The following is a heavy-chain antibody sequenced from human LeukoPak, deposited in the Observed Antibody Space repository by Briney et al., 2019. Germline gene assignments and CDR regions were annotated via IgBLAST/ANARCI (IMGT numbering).Heavy chain of an antibody. V-gene: IGHV3-23*01. J-gene: IGHJ5*02. CDR2: ISGSGGST. D-gene: IGHD3-3*01. Sequence: GGSLRLSCVASGFTFSSYAMSWVRQAPGKGLEWVSAISGSGGSTYYADSVKGRFTISRDNSKNTLYLQMNGLRAEDTAVYYCAKDSNFWSDYNWFDPWGQGTLVTVSS. CDR3: AKDSNFWSDYNWFDP. CDR1: GFTFSSYA.